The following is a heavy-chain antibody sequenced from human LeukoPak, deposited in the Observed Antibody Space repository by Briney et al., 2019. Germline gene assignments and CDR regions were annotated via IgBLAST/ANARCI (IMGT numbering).Heavy chain of an antibody. D-gene: IGHD2-15*01. CDR3: AKDPDVVVAATGAESGGLEY. CDR2: ISYDGSNK. J-gene: IGHJ4*02. V-gene: IGHV3-30-3*01. Sequence: GGSLRLSCAASGFTFSSYAMHWVRQAPGKGLEWVAVISYDGSNKYYADSVKGRFTISRDNSKNTLYLQMNSLRAEDTAVYYCAKDPDVVVAATGAESGGLEYWGQGTLITVSS. CDR1: GFTFSSYA.